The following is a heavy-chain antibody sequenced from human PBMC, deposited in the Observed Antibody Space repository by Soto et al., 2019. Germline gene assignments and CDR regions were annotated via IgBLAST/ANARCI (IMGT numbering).Heavy chain of an antibody. D-gene: IGHD3-10*01. V-gene: IGHV1-2*02. CDR3: ARVLFSELPFDY. CDR1: GYTFTGYY. CDR2: INPNSGGT. Sequence: ASVKVSCKASGYTFTGYYMHWVRQAPGQGLEWMGWINPNSGGTNYVQKFQGRVTMTRDTSISTAYMELSRLRSDDTAVYYCARVLFSELPFDYWGQGTLVTVSS. J-gene: IGHJ4*02.